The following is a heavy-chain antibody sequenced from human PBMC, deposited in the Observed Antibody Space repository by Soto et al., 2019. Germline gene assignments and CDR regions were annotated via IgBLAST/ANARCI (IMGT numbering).Heavy chain of an antibody. D-gene: IGHD6-13*01. J-gene: IGHJ4*02. V-gene: IGHV3-7*01. CDR3: ASQQLVPVY. CDR2: IKEDGSDK. Sequence: GGSLRLSCAASGFTFSGYWMNWVRQAPGKGLEWVASIKEDGSDKNYVGSVKGRFTISRDNAKNSLYLQMNSLRAEDTAVYYCASQQLVPVYWGRGILVTVSS. CDR1: GFTFSGYW.